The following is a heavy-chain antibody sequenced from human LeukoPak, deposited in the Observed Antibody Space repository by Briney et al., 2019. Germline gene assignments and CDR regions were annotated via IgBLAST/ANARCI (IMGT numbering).Heavy chain of an antibody. Sequence: SETLSLTCTVSGGSVSSNSYYWSWIRQPPGKGLEWIGYIRYSGSTNYNPSLKSRVTISIDTSKNQFSLKLSSVTAADTAVYYCARDFNYYGSGSFWFDPRGQGTLVTVSS. CDR3: ARDFNYYGSGSFWFDP. V-gene: IGHV4-61*01. CDR1: GGSVSSNSYY. D-gene: IGHD3-10*01. J-gene: IGHJ5*02. CDR2: IRYSGST.